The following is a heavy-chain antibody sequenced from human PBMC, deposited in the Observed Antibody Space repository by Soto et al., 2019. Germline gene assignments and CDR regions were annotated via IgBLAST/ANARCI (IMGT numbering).Heavy chain of an antibody. V-gene: IGHV1-69*15. J-gene: IGHJ4*02. Sequence: QVQLVQSGAEVRKPGSSVQVSCKASGGTFYTYTFSWERQAPGQGLEWMGSITPIYPTTNYAEKFQGRLTVTADGSTNTAYMELNSLTSEDTAVYYCARIPRYSFPTSDDLDSWGQGTLVTVSS. CDR3: ARIPRYSFPTSDDLDS. D-gene: IGHD5-18*01. CDR2: ITPIYPTT. CDR1: GGTFYTYT.